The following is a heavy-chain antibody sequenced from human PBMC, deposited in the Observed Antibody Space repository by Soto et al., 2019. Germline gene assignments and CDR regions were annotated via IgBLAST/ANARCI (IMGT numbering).Heavy chain of an antibody. J-gene: IGHJ4*02. V-gene: IGHV4-39*01. CDR2: IYYSGST. CDR3: ARLVYDSSGYRPG. CDR1: GGSISSSSYY. D-gene: IGHD3-22*01. Sequence: QLQLQESGPGLVKPSETLSLTCTVSGGSISSSSYYWGWIRQPPGKGLEWIGSIYYSGSTYYNPSLKSRVSISVGTSKNQFSLKLSYVTAADAAVYYCARLVYDSSGYRPGWGQGTLVTVSS.